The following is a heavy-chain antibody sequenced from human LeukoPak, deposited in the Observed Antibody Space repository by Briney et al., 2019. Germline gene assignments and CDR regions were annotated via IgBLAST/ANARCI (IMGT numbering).Heavy chain of an antibody. D-gene: IGHD6-6*01. CDR3: TRYSSTYNWFDP. CDR2: IWYDGSNK. V-gene: IGHV3-33*01. CDR1: GFTFSSYG. Sequence: GRSLRLSCAASGFTFSSYGMHWVRQAPGKGLEWVAVIWYDGSNKYYADSVKGRFTISRDNSKNTLYLQMNSLRADDTAVYYCTRYSSTYNWFDPWGQGTLVTVSS. J-gene: IGHJ5*02.